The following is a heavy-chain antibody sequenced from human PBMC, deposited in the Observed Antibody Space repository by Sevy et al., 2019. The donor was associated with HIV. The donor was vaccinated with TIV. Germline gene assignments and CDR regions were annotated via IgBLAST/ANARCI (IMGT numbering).Heavy chain of an antibody. D-gene: IGHD1-1*01. V-gene: IGHV5-51*01. CDR2: IYPGDSDT. J-gene: IGHJ6*02. Sequence: GESLKISCKGSGYSFSDYWVGWVRQMPGKGLEWMGIIYPGDSDTTYSPAFQGQVTISADKSISTAYLQWSSLKASDTAIYYCARGAGGTLPSYYYYTMDVWGQGTTVTVSS. CDR1: GYSFSDYW. CDR3: ARGAGGTLPSYYYYTMDV.